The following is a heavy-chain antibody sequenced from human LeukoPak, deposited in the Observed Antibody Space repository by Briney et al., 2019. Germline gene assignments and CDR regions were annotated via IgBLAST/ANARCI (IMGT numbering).Heavy chain of an antibody. CDR2: IYYSGST. J-gene: IGHJ4*02. V-gene: IGHV4-31*03. CDR3: ARVSSYDFWSGYSHDY. Sequence: SETLSLTCTVSGGSISSGGYYWSWIRQHPGKGLEWIGYIYYSGSTYYNPSLKSRVTISVDTSKNQSSLKLSSVTAADTAVYYCARVSSYDFWSGYSHDYWGQGTLVTVSS. D-gene: IGHD3-3*01. CDR1: GGSISSGGYY.